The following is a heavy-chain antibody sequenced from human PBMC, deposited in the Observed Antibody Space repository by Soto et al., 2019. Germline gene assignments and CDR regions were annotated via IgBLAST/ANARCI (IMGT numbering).Heavy chain of an antibody. CDR3: AREAYSSYYYYYGMDA. D-gene: IGHD6-13*01. J-gene: IGHJ6*02. CDR1: GGSVSSGSYY. CDR2: IYYSGST. Sequence: SETLSLTCTVSGGSVSSGSYYWSWIRQPPGKGLEWIGYIYYSGSTNYDPSLKSRVTISVDTPKNQFSLKLSSVTAADTAVYYCAREAYSSYYYYYGMDAWGQGTTVTVSS. V-gene: IGHV4-61*01.